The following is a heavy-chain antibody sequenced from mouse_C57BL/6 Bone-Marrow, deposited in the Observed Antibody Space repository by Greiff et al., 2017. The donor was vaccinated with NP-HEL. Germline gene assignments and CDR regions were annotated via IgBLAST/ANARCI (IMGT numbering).Heavy chain of an antibody. Sequence: QVQLQQPGTELVKPGASVKLSCKASGYTFPSYWMHWVKQRPGQGLEWIGNINPSNGGTNYNEKFKSKATLTVDKSSSTAYMQLSSLTSEDSAVYYCARSAYYSLYYYAMDYWGQGTSVTVSS. J-gene: IGHJ4*01. D-gene: IGHD2-12*01. CDR2: INPSNGGT. CDR3: ARSAYYSLYYYAMDY. CDR1: GYTFPSYW. V-gene: IGHV1-53*01.